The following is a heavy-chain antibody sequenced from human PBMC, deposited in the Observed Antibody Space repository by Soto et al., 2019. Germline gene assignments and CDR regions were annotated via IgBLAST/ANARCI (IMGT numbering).Heavy chain of an antibody. CDR1: GYRFTSYW. Sequence: PGESLKISCKGAGYRFTSYWIGWVRQMPGKGLEWMGIIYPGDSDTRYSPSFQGQVTIPAEKSISTAYLQWSSLKASDTDMYYCARRGYYYDQNWFDPWGKGTLVTVSS. CDR3: ARRGYYYDQNWFDP. J-gene: IGHJ5*02. D-gene: IGHD3-22*01. CDR2: IYPGDSDT. V-gene: IGHV5-51*01.